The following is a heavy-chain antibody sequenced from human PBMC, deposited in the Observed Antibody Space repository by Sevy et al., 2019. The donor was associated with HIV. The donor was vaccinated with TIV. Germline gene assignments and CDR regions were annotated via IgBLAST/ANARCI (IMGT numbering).Heavy chain of an antibody. J-gene: IGHJ5*02. CDR2: IWHDGSNK. Sequence: GGSLRLSCAASGLTFNFHGMHWVRQAPGKGLEWVALIWHDGSNKYMADSVKGRFTISRDNSKNTLFLQMNSLTVEDTAVYYSARETDNSARWLDPWGQGTLVTVSS. D-gene: IGHD4-4*01. V-gene: IGHV3-33*01. CDR1: GLTFNFHG. CDR3: ARETDNSARWLDP.